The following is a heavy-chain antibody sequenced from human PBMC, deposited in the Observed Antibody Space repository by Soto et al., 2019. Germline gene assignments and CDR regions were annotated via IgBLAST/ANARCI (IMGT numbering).Heavy chain of an antibody. CDR3: ASRYHDFWSGYYPYYYYYGMDV. D-gene: IGHD3-3*01. J-gene: IGHJ6*04. CDR1: GYTFTSYD. V-gene: IGHV1-8*01. Sequence: QVQLVQSGAEVKKPGASVKVSCKASGYTFTSYDINWVRQATGQGLEWMGWMNPNSGNTGYAQKFQGRVTMTRNTSISTAYMELSSLRAEDTAVYYCASRYHDFWSGYYPYYYYYGMDVWGNGTTVTVSS. CDR2: MNPNSGNT.